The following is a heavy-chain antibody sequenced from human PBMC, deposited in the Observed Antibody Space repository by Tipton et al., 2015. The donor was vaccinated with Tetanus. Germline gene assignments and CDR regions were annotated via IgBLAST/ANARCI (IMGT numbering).Heavy chain of an antibody. J-gene: IGHJ5*02. CDR1: GDSIGTHF. Sequence: GLVKPSETLTLTCTVSGDSIGTHFWTWIRQAPGKGLEWIAYIYHTGSTTYNPSLQSRVTISVDTSKNQFSLKLRSVTAADTAVYYCARLYSYGSLYWFDPWGQGTLVTVSS. D-gene: IGHD5-18*01. CDR3: ARLYSYGSLYWFDP. V-gene: IGHV4-59*11. CDR2: IYHTGST.